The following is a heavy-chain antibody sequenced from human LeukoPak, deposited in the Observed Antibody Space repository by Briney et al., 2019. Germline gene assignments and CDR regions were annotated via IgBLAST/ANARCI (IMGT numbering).Heavy chain of an antibody. J-gene: IGHJ4*02. CDR1: GYTFTGYY. CDR3: ARDGDDTAMPYYFDY. V-gene: IGHV1-2*02. CDR2: INPNSGGT. D-gene: IGHD5-18*01. Sequence: ASVKVSCKASGYTFTGYYMHWVRQAPGQGLEWMGWINPNSGGTKYAQKFQGRVTMTRDPSISTAYMELSRLRSDDTALYYCARDGDDTAMPYYFDYWGQGTLVTVSS.